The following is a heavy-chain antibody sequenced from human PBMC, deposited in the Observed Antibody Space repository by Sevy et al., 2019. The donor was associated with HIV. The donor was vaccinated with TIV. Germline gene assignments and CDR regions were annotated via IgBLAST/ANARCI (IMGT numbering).Heavy chain of an antibody. CDR3: AKDVYDSSGYYPMGAFDI. D-gene: IGHD3-22*01. Sequence: GGSLRLSCAASGFTFVTYAMNWVRQAPGKGLEWVSGVSGSGATTLYADSVKGRFSISRDNSKNTLYLQINSLRVEDTAVYYCAKDVYDSSGYYPMGAFDIWVQGTMVTVSS. CDR1: GFTFVTYA. CDR2: VSGSGATT. J-gene: IGHJ3*02. V-gene: IGHV3-23*01.